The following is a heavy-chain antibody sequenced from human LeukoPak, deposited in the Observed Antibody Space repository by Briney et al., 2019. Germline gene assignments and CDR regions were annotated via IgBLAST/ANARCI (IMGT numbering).Heavy chain of an antibody. CDR3: ARALRGVIIYYYYHGMDV. J-gene: IGHJ6*01. CDR1: GFIFSSYW. Sequence: GGPLSLSCAASGFIFSSYWVSWLRQAPGKVLEWVANIKQDGSEKYYVDSVKGRFTISRHNAKNSLYLQMNSVRAEHTAVYHCARALRGVIIYYYYHGMDVWGKGTTVTVSS. CDR2: IKQDGSEK. V-gene: IGHV3-7*03. D-gene: IGHD3-10*01.